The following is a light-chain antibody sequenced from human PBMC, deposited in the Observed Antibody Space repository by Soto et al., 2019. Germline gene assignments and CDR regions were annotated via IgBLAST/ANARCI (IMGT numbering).Light chain of an antibody. CDR2: KAS. V-gene: IGKV1-5*03. J-gene: IGKJ1*01. CDR3: QQYNSYSWT. CDR1: QSISSW. Sequence: DIQMTQSPSTLSASVGDRVTITCRASQSISSWLAWYQQKPGKAPKLLIYKASSLESGVPSRFSGSGSGTEVTLTISSLQPDDFATYYCQQYNSYSWTFGQGTTVAIK.